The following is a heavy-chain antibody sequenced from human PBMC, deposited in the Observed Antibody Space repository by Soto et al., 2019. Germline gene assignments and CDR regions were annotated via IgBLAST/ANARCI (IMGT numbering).Heavy chain of an antibody. D-gene: IGHD2-8*01. CDR3: ARDLGPPNWFDS. CDR2: ISGYNGNT. Sequence: QVQLVQSGAEMKQPGASVKVSCKTSGYAFSGYRLSWVRQGPGQGLEWMGWISGYNGNTDYAQKFQGRVTMTTDTSKSTADMELRSLISDDTAVYYCARDLGPPNWFDSWGQGTLVTVSS. CDR1: GYAFSGYR. V-gene: IGHV1-18*01. J-gene: IGHJ5*01.